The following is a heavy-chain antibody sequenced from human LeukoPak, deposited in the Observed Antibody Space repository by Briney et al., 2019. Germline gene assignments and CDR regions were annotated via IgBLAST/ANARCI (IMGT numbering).Heavy chain of an antibody. CDR3: AKRGVVIRVILVGFHKEAYYFDS. CDR2: ISDSGGST. Sequence: GGSLRLSCAVSGITLSNYGVSWVRQAPGKGLEWVAGISDSGGSTNYADSVKGRFTVSRDNPKNTLYLQMNSLRAEDTAVYFCAKRGVVIRVILVGFHKEAYYFDSWGQGALVTVSS. J-gene: IGHJ4*02. D-gene: IGHD3-22*01. V-gene: IGHV3-23*01. CDR1: GITLSNYG.